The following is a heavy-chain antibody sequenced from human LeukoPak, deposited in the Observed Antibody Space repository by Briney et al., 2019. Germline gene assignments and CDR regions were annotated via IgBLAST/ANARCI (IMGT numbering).Heavy chain of an antibody. J-gene: IGHJ4*02. CDR3: AKDGFVGAADY. Sequence: GGSLRLSCAASEFIFSDYWMSWVRQAPGKGLEWVANIKQDGSEKQYVDSVRGRFTISRDNAKNSLYLQMNSLRVEDTAVYYCAKDGFVGAADYWGQGTLVTVSS. CDR1: EFIFSDYW. V-gene: IGHV3-7*01. D-gene: IGHD6-13*01. CDR2: IKQDGSEK.